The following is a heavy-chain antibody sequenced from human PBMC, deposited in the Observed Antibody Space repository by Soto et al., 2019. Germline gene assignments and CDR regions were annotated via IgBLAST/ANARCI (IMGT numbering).Heavy chain of an antibody. J-gene: IGHJ5*02. CDR3: ARGGIVVVVAVPHWFDP. V-gene: IGHV4-38-2*01. D-gene: IGHD2-15*01. CDR1: GYSIRSDYY. Sequence: PSETLSLTCAVSGYSIRSDYYWGWIRQPPGKGLEWLGSIHHSGSTYYNPSLKCRVTISVDTSKTQFSLKLSSVTAADTAVYYCARGGIVVVVAVPHWFDPWGQGTLVTVSS. CDR2: IHHSGST.